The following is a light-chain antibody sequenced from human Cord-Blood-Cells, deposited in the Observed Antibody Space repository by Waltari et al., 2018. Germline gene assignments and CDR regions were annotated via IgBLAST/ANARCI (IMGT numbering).Light chain of an antibody. CDR1: QSISSW. V-gene: IGKV1-5*03. J-gene: IGKJ1*01. Sequence: DIQMTQPPSTLSAFVGDRVTITCRASQSISSWLAWYQLKPGKAPKLLIYKASSLESGVPSRFSGSGSGTEFTLTISSLQPDDFATYYCQQYNSYSPTFDQGTKVEIK. CDR3: QQYNSYSPT. CDR2: KAS.